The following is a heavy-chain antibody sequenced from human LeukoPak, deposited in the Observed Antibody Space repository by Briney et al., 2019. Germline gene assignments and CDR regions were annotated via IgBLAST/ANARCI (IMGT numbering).Heavy chain of an antibody. Sequence: SETLSLTCTGSGGSISSGGYYWSWIRQPPGKGLEWIGYIYHSGSTYYNPSLKSRVTISVDRSKNQFSLKLSSVTAADTAVYYCARDGEYYDILTGYYNRDPYYFDYWGQGTLVTVSS. J-gene: IGHJ4*02. D-gene: IGHD3-9*01. CDR2: IYHSGST. CDR1: GGSISSGGYY. CDR3: ARDGEYYDILTGYYNRDPYYFDY. V-gene: IGHV4-30-2*01.